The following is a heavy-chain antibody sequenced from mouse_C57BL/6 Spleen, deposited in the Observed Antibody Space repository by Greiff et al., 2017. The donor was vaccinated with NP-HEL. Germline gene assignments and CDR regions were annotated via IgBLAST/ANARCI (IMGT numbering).Heavy chain of an antibody. CDR2: IYPGSGNT. V-gene: IGHV1-76*01. CDR1: GSTFTDYF. D-gene: IGHD1-1*01. J-gene: IGHJ2*01. CDR3: ARDGSSYYFDY. Sequence: VQLQESGAELVRPGASVKLSCKASGSTFTDYFINWVKQRPGQGLEWIARIYPGSGNTYYNEKFKGKATLTAEKSSSTAYMQLSSLTSEDSAVYFCARDGSSYYFDYWGQGTTLTVSS.